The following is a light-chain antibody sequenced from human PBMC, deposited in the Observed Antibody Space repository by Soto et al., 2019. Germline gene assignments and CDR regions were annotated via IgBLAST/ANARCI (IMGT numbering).Light chain of an antibody. CDR3: MQRIDFPYT. CDR1: QSLLDSDDGNIY. CDR2: TVS. J-gene: IGKJ2*01. V-gene: IGKV2-40*01. Sequence: DIVMTQTPLSLPVTPGEPASISCRSSQSLLDSDDGNIYLDWYLQKAGQPLQLLIYTVSYRVSGVPDRFSGSGTGSDFTLKISRVEAEDVGLYFCMQRIDFPYTFGQGTKVDIK.